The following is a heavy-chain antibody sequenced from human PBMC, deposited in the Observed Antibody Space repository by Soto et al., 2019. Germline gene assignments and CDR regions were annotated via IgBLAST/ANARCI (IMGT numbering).Heavy chain of an antibody. J-gene: IGHJ6*02. D-gene: IGHD3-3*01. CDR3: ARGPYYDFWSGYYWEYYGMDV. V-gene: IGHV4-59*01. CDR1: GGSISSYY. CDR2: IYYSGST. Sequence: PLETMSLTCRVSGGSISSYYWSWIRQPPGKGLEWIGYIYYSGSTNYNPSLKSRVTISVDTSKNQFSLKLSSVTAADTAVYYCARGPYYDFWSGYYWEYYGMDVWGQGTTVTVSS.